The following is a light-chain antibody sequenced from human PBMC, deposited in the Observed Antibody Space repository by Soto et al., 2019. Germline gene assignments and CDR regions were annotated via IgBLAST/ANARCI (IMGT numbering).Light chain of an antibody. CDR3: QQRSNWPPSIT. CDR2: DAS. V-gene: IGKV3-11*01. Sequence: IVLTHSPASLSFSPGERSTLSFSSSQSVSSYLAWYQQKPGQAPRLLIYDASNRATGIPARFSGSGSGTDFTLTISSLEPEDFAVYYCQQRSNWPPSITFGQGTRLEI. J-gene: IGKJ5*01. CDR1: QSVSSY.